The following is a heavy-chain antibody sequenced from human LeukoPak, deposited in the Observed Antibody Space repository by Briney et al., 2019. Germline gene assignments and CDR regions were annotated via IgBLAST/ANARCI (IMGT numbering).Heavy chain of an antibody. CDR1: GGSISSGPYY. J-gene: IGHJ5*02. CDR2: IYSSGST. CDR3: AREGLNMVRGIIPKEAWGWFDP. Sequence: SETLSLTCTVSGGSISSGPYYWTWIRQPAGKGLEWIGRIYSSGSTNYNPSLKSRVTISVDTSKNQFSLKLSSVTAADTAVYYCAREGLNMVRGIIPKEAWGWFDPWGQGTLVTVSS. D-gene: IGHD3-10*01. V-gene: IGHV4-61*02.